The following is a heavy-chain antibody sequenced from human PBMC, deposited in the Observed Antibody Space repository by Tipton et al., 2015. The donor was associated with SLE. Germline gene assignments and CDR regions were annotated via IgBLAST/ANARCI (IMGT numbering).Heavy chain of an antibody. CDR2: IYYSGST. Sequence: TLSLTCTVSGGSISSKTYYWGWIRQPPGKGLEWIGSIYYSGSTYYNPSLKSRVTISLDTSKNQFSLNLNSVTAADTAVYFCARQRGYYDGTPFPPWNFDLWGRGTQVTVSS. V-gene: IGHV4-39*07. J-gene: IGHJ2*01. CDR1: GGSISSKTYY. D-gene: IGHD3-16*01. CDR3: ARQRGYYDGTPFPPWNFDL.